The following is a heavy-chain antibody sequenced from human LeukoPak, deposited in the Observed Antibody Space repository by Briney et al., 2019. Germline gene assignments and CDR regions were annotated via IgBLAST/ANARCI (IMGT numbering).Heavy chain of an antibody. CDR1: GYIFTSYW. J-gene: IGHJ4*02. V-gene: IGHV5-51*01. D-gene: IGHD2-15*01. Sequence: GESLKISCKGSGYIFTSYWIGWVRQMPGKGLEWMGIIYPGDSDTRYSPSFEGQVTISADKSISTAYLQWSSLKASDTAMYYCARGGWSVNLPFDYWGQGTLVTVSS. CDR3: ARGGWSVNLPFDY. CDR2: IYPGDSDT.